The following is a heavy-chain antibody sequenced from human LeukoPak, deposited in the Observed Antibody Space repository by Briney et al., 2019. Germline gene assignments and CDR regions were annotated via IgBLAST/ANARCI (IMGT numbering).Heavy chain of an antibody. D-gene: IGHD4-17*01. J-gene: IGHJ6*02. V-gene: IGHV3-30*02. CDR3: ARGFPYDDTTEGYYYLMDV. CDR1: GFTFSSYG. Sequence: GGSLRLSCAASGFTFSSYGMHWVRQAPGKGLEWVAFIRYDGSNKYYADSVKGRFTISRDNSKNTLYLQMNSLRPEDTAVYFCARGFPYDDTTEGYYYLMDVWGQGTTVTVSS. CDR2: IRYDGSNK.